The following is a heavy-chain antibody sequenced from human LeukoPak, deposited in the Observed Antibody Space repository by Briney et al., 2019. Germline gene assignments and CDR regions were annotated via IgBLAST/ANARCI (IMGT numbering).Heavy chain of an antibody. CDR3: TRDPGGSYYPDY. CDR2: IRSNAYGGTT. D-gene: IGHD1-26*01. CDR1: GFTFGDYA. J-gene: IGHJ4*02. Sequence: GGSLRLSCTASGFTFGDYAVSWVRQAPGRGLEWLGFIRSNAYGGTTEYAASVKVRFIISRDDSKSVAYLQMNSLKTEDTAVYYCTRDPGGSYYPDYWGQGTLVTVSS. V-gene: IGHV3-49*04.